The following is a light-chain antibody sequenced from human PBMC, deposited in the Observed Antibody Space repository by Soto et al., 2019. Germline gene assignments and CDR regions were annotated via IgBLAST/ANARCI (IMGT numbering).Light chain of an antibody. J-gene: IGKJ3*01. CDR2: AAS. CDR1: QDIYNY. Sequence: DIQLTQSPSSLSASVGDRVTITCRATQDIYNYLAWYQQKPGKVPKLLINAASTLQSGVPSRFSGSGSGTDFTLTISSLQPVDVATYYCQKYNSAPLTFGPGTKVEIK. V-gene: IGKV1-27*01. CDR3: QKYNSAPLT.